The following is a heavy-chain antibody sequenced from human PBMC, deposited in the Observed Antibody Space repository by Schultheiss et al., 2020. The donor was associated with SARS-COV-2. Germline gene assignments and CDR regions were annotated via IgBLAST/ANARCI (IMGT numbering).Heavy chain of an antibody. Sequence: TLSLTCTVSGGSISSGGYYWSWIRQHPGKGLEWIGYIYYSGSTYYNPSLKSRVTISVDTSKNQFSLKLSSVTAADTAVYYCARDEADYYYGMDVWGQGTTVTVSS. J-gene: IGHJ6*02. V-gene: IGHV4-31*03. CDR2: IYYSGST. D-gene: IGHD6-13*01. CDR3: ARDEADYYYGMDV. CDR1: GGSISSGGYY.